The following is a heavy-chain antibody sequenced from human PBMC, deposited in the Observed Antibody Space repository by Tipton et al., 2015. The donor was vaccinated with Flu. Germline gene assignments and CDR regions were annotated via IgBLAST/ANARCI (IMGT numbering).Heavy chain of an antibody. CDR3: ARDDRVVVVPAAMGFLYGMDV. D-gene: IGHD2-2*01. Sequence: TLSLTCAVSGGSFSGYFWNWIRQPPGKGLEWIGDINQSGSANYNPSLKSRVTISVDTSKNQFSLKLSSVTAADTAVYYCARDDRVVVVPAAMGFLYGMDVWGQGTTVTVSS. CDR2: INQSGSA. J-gene: IGHJ6*02. V-gene: IGHV4-34*01. CDR1: GGSFSGYF.